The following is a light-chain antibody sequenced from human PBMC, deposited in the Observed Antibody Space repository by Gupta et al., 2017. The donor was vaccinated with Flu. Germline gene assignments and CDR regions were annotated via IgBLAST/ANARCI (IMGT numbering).Light chain of an antibody. J-gene: IGLJ2*01. Sequence: SYELTLPLSVSVALGQTARITCGGNNIGSKNVHWYQQKPGQAPVLVIYRDSNRPSGIPERFSGSNSGNTATLTISRAQAGDEADYYSQVWDSSTVVFGGGTKLTVL. V-gene: IGLV3-9*01. CDR3: QVWDSSTVV. CDR1: NIGSKN. CDR2: RDS.